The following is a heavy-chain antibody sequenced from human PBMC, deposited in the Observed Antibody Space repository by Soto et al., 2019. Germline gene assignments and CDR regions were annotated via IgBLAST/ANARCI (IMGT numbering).Heavy chain of an antibody. CDR1: GFTFSNAW. Sequence: PGGSLRLSCAASGFTFSNAWMSWVRQAPGKGLEWVGRIKSKIDGGTTDYAAPVKGRFTISRDDSKNTLYLQMNSLKTEDTAVYYCTTDDPINRYWGQGTQVTVSS. J-gene: IGHJ4*02. V-gene: IGHV3-15*01. CDR3: TTDDPINRY. CDR2: IKSKIDGGTT.